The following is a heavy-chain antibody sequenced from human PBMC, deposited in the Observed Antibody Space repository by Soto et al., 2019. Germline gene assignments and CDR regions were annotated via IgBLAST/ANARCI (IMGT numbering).Heavy chain of an antibody. CDR3: ARPXGPVVVTATPRHNAFDI. Sequence: SETLSLTCAVYGGSFSCYYWSWIRQPPGKGLEWIGEINHSGSTNYNPSLKSRVTISVDTSKNQFSLKLSSVTAADTAVYYCARPXGPVVVTATPRHNAFDIWGQGTMVTVSS. CDR1: GGSFSCYY. CDR2: INHSGST. J-gene: IGHJ3*02. V-gene: IGHV4-34*01. D-gene: IGHD2-21*02.